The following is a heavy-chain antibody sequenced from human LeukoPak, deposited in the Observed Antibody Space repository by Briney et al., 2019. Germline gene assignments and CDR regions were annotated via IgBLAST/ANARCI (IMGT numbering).Heavy chain of an antibody. CDR3: ASLGVSYYDSSGYGY. CDR1: GYTFTGYY. J-gene: IGHJ4*02. D-gene: IGHD3-22*01. CDR2: INPNSGGT. V-gene: IGHV1-2*02. Sequence: ASVKVSCKASGYTFTGYYMHWVRQAPGQGLEWMGWINPNSGGTNYAQKFQGRVTMTRDTSISTAYMELSRLRSDDTAVYYCASLGVSYYDSSGYGYWGQGTLVTVSS.